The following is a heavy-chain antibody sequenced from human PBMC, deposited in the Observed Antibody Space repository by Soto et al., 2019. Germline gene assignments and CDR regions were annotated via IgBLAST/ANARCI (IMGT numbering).Heavy chain of an antibody. Sequence: PGGSLRLSCAASGFTVSSNYMSWVRQAPGKGLEWVSVIYSGGSTYYADSVKGRFTISRDNSKNTLYLQMNSLRAEDTAVYYCAREYDYVPYYFDYWGQGTLVTVSS. J-gene: IGHJ4*02. CDR1: GFTVSSNY. CDR2: IYSGGST. V-gene: IGHV3-53*01. CDR3: AREYDYVPYYFDY. D-gene: IGHD3-16*01.